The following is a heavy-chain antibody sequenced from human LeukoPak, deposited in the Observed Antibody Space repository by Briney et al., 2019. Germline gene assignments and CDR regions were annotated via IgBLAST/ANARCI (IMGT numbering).Heavy chain of an antibody. Sequence: GASVKVSCKASGYTFSSYSMNWVRQAPGKGLEWVSFISSSSSYIYYADSVKGRFTVSRDNAKNSLYLQMNSLRAEDTAVYYCARPPLHSTIFGVGCYMDVWGKGTTVTVSS. D-gene: IGHD3-3*01. CDR1: GYTFSSYS. CDR3: ARPPLHSTIFGVGCYMDV. CDR2: ISSSSSYI. J-gene: IGHJ6*03. V-gene: IGHV3-21*01.